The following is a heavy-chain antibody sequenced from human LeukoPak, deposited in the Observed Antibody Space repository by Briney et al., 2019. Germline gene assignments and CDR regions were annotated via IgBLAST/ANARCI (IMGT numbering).Heavy chain of an antibody. Sequence: GSSVKVSCKASGGTFGSYAISWVRQAPGQGLEWMGGIIPIFGTANYAQKFQGRVTITTDESTSTAYMELSSLRSEDTAVYYCAGVVVPAAYVRRDYYYYMDVWGKGTTVTVSS. CDR2: IIPIFGTA. CDR1: GGTFGSYA. J-gene: IGHJ6*03. V-gene: IGHV1-69*05. D-gene: IGHD2-2*01. CDR3: AGVVVPAAYVRRDYYYYMDV.